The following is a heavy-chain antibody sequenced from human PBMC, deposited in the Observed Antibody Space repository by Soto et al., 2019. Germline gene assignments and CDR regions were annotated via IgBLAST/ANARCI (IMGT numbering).Heavy chain of an antibody. D-gene: IGHD3-3*01. CDR1: GYTFTSYG. V-gene: IGHV1-18*01. CDR2: ISAYNGNT. J-gene: IGHJ3*02. Sequence: ASVKVSCKASGYTFTSYGISWVRQAPGQGLEWMGWISAYNGNTNYAQKLQGRVTMTTDTSTSTAYMELRSLRSDDTAVYYCARDKEYYDFWSGYYAFDIWGQGTMVTVSS. CDR3: ARDKEYYDFWSGYYAFDI.